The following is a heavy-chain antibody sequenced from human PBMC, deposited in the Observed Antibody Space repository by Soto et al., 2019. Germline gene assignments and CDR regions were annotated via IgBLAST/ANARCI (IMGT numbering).Heavy chain of an antibody. D-gene: IGHD1-26*01. CDR2: ISGSGGST. J-gene: IGHJ4*02. Sequence: GGSLRLSCAASGFTFSSYAMSWVRQAPGKGLEWVSAISGSGGSTYYADSVKGRFTISRDNSKNTLYLQMNSLRAEDTAVYYCAKEVGYYDGGPVGYWGQGTLVTVSA. CDR3: AKEVGYYDGGPVGY. CDR1: GFTFSSYA. V-gene: IGHV3-23*01.